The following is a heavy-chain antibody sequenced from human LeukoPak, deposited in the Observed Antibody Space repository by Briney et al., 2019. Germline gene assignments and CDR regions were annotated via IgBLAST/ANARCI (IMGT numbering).Heavy chain of an antibody. J-gene: IGHJ4*02. V-gene: IGHV3-30*04. CDR3: ARGRGYSYGHFDY. Sequence: GGSLRLSCAASGFTFSSYAMHWVRQAPGRGLEWVAVISYDGSNKHYADSVKGRFTISRDNSKNTLYLQMNSLRAEDTAVYYCARGRGYSYGHFDYWGQGTLVTVSS. CDR2: ISYDGSNK. CDR1: GFTFSSYA. D-gene: IGHD5-18*01.